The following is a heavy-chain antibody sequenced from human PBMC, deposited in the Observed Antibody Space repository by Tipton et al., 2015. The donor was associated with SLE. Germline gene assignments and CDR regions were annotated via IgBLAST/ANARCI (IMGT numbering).Heavy chain of an antibody. CDR2: IYYSGST. D-gene: IGHD2-21*01. V-gene: IGHV4-39*07. CDR3: AREGDPGYFDY. J-gene: IGHJ4*02. CDR1: GGSISSSSYY. Sequence: TLSLTCTVSGGSISSSSYYWGWIRQPPGKGLEWIGSIYYSGSTYYNPSLKSRVTLSVDTSKNQFSLKLSSVTAADTAVYYCAREGDPGYFDYWGQGTLVTVSS.